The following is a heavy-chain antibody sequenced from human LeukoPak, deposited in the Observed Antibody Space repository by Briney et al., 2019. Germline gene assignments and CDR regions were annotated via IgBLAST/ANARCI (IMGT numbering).Heavy chain of an antibody. CDR2: IMPLFATA. CDR3: ARDVHGDYGSGWFDP. Sequence: SVKVSCKTSGGTFNNSAISWVRQAPGQGLEWLGGIMPLFATAGYAQKFQGRVTITKDESTRTVYLELTSLTSDDTAVYYCARDVHGDYGSGWFDPWGQGTLVSVSS. D-gene: IGHD4-17*01. J-gene: IGHJ5*02. CDR1: GGTFNNSA. V-gene: IGHV1-69*05.